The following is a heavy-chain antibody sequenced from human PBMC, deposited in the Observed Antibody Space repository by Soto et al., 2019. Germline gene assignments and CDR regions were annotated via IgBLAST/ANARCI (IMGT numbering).Heavy chain of an antibody. CDR2: IYYSGST. CDR3: ARQGWEMTTVTTWWFAP. V-gene: IGHV4-39*01. J-gene: IGHJ5*02. CDR1: GGSISSSSYY. Sequence: SETLSLTCTVSGGSISSSSYYWGWIRQPPGKGLEWIGSIYYSGSTYYNPSLKSRVTISVDTSNNQFSLKLSSVTAADTAVYYCARQGWEMTTVTTWWFAPSGQRTLVPVSS. D-gene: IGHD4-17*01.